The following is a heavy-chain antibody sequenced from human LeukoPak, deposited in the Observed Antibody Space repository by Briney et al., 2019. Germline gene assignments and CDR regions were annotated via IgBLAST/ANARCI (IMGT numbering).Heavy chain of an antibody. CDR2: MNPKSGDT. J-gene: IGHJ5*02. V-gene: IGHV1-8*03. CDR1: GYSFTNYD. CDR3: ARDGRGSTSSWFDP. Sequence: ASVKVSCTASGYSFTNYDINWVRQATGQGLEWMGWMNPKSGDTGYSQKSQGRVFITRDTSINTAYMELSSLGSDDTAVYYCARDGRGSTSSWFDPWGQGTLVIVSS. D-gene: IGHD3-10*01.